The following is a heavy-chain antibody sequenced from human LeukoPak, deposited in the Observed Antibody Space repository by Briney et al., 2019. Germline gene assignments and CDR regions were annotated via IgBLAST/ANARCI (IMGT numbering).Heavy chain of an antibody. V-gene: IGHV4-4*07. CDR1: GGSISNYY. D-gene: IGHD2-15*01. Sequence: SETLSLTCTVSGGSISNYYWSWIRQPAGKGLEWIGRKYARGNSNYNPPVQSRVTMSVDTSKNQFSLKLRSVTAADTAVYYCARGRYCSADICTGGDSFDIWGQGTMVSVSS. CDR2: KYARGNS. CDR3: ARGRYCSADICTGGDSFDI. J-gene: IGHJ3*02.